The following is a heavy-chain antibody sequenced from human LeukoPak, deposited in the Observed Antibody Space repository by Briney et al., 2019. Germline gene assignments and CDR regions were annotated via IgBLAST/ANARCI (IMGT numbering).Heavy chain of an antibody. CDR1: GGSISSGGYY. V-gene: IGHV4-31*03. J-gene: IGHJ4*02. CDR2: IYYSGST. CDR3: ARSHYYDSSYYFDY. Sequence: SQTLSLTCTVSGGSISSGGYYWSWIRQHPGKGLEWIGYIYYSGSTYYNPSLKSRVTISADTSKNQFSLKLSSVTAADTAVYYCARSHYYDSSYYFDYWGQGTLVTVSS. D-gene: IGHD3-22*01.